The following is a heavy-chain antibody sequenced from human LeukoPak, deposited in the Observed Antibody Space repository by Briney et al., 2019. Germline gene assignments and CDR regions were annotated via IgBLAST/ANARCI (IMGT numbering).Heavy chain of an antibody. CDR3: AKDYYDSSAYYWPDGFDI. CDR1: GFTFSSYA. J-gene: IGHJ3*02. CDR2: ISGSRGST. D-gene: IGHD3-22*01. Sequence: PGGSLRLSCAASGFTFSSYAMSWVRQAPGKGLEWVSAISGSRGSTYYADSVKGRFTISRDNSKNTLYLQMNSLRAEDTAVYYCAKDYYDSSAYYWPDGFDIWGQGTMVTVSS. V-gene: IGHV3-23*01.